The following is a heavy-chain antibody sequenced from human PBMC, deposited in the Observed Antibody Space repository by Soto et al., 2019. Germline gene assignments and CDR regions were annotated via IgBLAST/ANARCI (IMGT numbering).Heavy chain of an antibody. CDR3: ARDDSSGYPDD. J-gene: IGHJ4*02. Sequence: SETLSLTCTVSGGSISSGGYYWSWIRQHPGKGLEWIGYIYYSGSTYYNPSLKSRVTISVDTSKNQFSLKLSSVTAADTAVYYGARDDSSGYPDDWGQGTLVTVSS. CDR2: IYYSGST. D-gene: IGHD3-22*01. V-gene: IGHV4-31*03. CDR1: GGSISSGGYY.